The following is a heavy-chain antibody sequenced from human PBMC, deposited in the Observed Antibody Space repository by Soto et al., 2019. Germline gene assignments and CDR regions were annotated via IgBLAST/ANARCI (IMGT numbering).Heavy chain of an antibody. D-gene: IGHD6-19*01. V-gene: IGHV3-30*03. Sequence: QVQLVESGGGVVQPGRSLRLSCAASGFTFSTYGMHWVRQAPGKGLEWVAVISYDGSSTYYTDSVKGRFTISRDNSKNTLSLQMNSLRAEDTAVYYCARDRQWLAYFDYWGQGTLVTVSS. CDR3: ARDRQWLAYFDY. CDR1: GFTFSTYG. J-gene: IGHJ4*02. CDR2: ISYDGSST.